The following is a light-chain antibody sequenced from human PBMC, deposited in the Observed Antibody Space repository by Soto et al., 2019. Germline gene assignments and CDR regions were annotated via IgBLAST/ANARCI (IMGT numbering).Light chain of an antibody. V-gene: IGKV2-28*01. J-gene: IGKJ1*01. CDR2: LGY. CDR3: MQTLESRT. CDR1: LSLLKANGYTY. Sequence: DIVMTQSPLSLTVTPGEPASISCRSSLSLLKANGYTYFHWFLQKPGQSPQLLIYLGYNRAPGVPDRLSGTGSGTDFTLEISRVEAEDVGVYYCMQTLESRTFGQGTKVDIK.